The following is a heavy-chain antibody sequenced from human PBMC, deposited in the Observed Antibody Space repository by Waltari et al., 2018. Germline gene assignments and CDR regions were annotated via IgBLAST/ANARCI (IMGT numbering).Heavy chain of an antibody. CDR2: IYYSGST. Sequence: QVQLQESGPGLVKPSQTLSLTCTVSGGSISSGDYYWSWIRQPPGKGLEWIGYIYYSGSTYYNPSLKSRVTISVDTSKNQCALKLSSVTAADTAVYYCARVGYCTGGVCYGYWFDPWGQGTLVTVSS. V-gene: IGHV4-30-4*08. CDR1: GGSISSGDYY. D-gene: IGHD2-8*02. CDR3: ARVGYCTGGVCYGYWFDP. J-gene: IGHJ5*02.